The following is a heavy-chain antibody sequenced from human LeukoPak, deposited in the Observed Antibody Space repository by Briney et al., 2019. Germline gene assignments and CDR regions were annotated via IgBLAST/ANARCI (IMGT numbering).Heavy chain of an antibody. D-gene: IGHD2-2*02. CDR3: ARGYCSSTSCYIALFFDY. Sequence: SETLSLTCAVYGGSFSGYYWSWIRQPPGKGLEWIGEINHSGSTNYNPSLKRRVTISVDTSKNQFSLKLSSVTAADTAVYYCARGYCSSTSCYIALFFDYWGQGTLVTVSS. V-gene: IGHV4-34*01. J-gene: IGHJ4*02. CDR2: INHSGST. CDR1: GGSFSGYY.